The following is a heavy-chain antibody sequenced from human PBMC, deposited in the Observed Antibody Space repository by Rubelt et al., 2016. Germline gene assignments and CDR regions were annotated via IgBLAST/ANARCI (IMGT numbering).Heavy chain of an antibody. CDR1: GFTFSSYA. CDR3: ARTVKFDY. Sequence: QVQLVESGGGVVQPGRSLRLSCAASGFTFSSYAMHWVRQAPGKGLEWVSVIYSGGSTYYADSVKGRFTIARHNSKNPLYLQMNSLRAEDTAVYYCARTVKFDYWGQGTLVTVS. CDR2: IYSGGST. V-gene: IGHV3-NL1*01. D-gene: IGHD1-14*01. J-gene: IGHJ4*02.